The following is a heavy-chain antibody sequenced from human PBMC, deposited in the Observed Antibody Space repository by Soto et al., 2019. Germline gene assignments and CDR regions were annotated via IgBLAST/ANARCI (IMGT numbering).Heavy chain of an antibody. CDR3: AKDRRAWGNSAHYYDF. Sequence: PGVSLRLSCAASGFKFSNYAMSWVRQAPGKGLEWVSLISATGGGTYYADSVKGRFTISRDNSHNTLYLQVHSLTAEDTADYYCAKDRRAWGNSAHYYDFWGQGAHSTVSS. V-gene: IGHV3-23*01. CDR2: ISATGGGT. J-gene: IGHJ4*02. CDR1: GFKFSNYA. D-gene: IGHD3-10*01.